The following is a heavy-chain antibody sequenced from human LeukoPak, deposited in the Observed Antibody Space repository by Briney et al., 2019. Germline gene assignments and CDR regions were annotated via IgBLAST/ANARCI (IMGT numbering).Heavy chain of an antibody. V-gene: IGHV4-34*01. Sequence: PSETLSLTCAVYGGSFSGYYWSWIRQPPGKGLEWIGEINHSGSTNYNPSLKSRVTISVDTSKNQFSLKLSSVTAADTAVYYCARCIRTGRSTSCYRGRFDPWGQGTLVTVSS. CDR3: ARCIRTGRSTSCYRGRFDP. CDR2: INHSGST. CDR1: GGSFSGYY. D-gene: IGHD2-2*02. J-gene: IGHJ5*02.